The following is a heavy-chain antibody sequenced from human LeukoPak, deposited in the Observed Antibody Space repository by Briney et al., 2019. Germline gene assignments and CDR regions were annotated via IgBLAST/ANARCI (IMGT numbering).Heavy chain of an antibody. J-gene: IGHJ4*02. Sequence: SETLSLTCAVYGGSFSGYYWSWIRRPPGKGLEWIGEINHSGSTNYNPSLKSRVTISVDTSKNQFSLKLSSVTAADTAVYYCARSPWDRFDYWGQGTLVTVSS. CDR2: INHSGST. CDR3: ARSPWDRFDY. V-gene: IGHV4-34*01. CDR1: GGSFSGYY. D-gene: IGHD1-26*01.